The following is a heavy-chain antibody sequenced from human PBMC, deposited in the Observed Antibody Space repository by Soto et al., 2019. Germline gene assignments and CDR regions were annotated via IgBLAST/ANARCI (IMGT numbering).Heavy chain of an antibody. D-gene: IGHD2-21*02. J-gene: IGHJ4*02. V-gene: IGHV3-30*03. CDR2: ISYDGSNK. CDR1: GFTFSSYG. CDR3: VVVTSLSTPFDY. Sequence: QVQLVESGGGVVQPGRSLRLSCAASGFTFSSYGMHWVRQAPGKGLEWVAVISYDGSNKYYADSVKGRFTISRDNSKNTLYLQMNSLRAEDTAVYYCVVVTSLSTPFDYWGQGTLVTVSS.